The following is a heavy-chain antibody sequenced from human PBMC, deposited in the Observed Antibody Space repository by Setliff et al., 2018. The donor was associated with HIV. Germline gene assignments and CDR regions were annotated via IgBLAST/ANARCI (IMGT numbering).Heavy chain of an antibody. CDR2: IYHSGTT. D-gene: IGHD6-19*01. V-gene: IGHV4-38-2*02. J-gene: IGHJ4*02. CDR1: GYSISSVSY. Sequence: SETLSLTCTVSGYSISSVSYWGWIRQPPGKGLEWIGSIYHSGTTYYNPSLKSRVTISVDTSKNQFSLKLSSVTAADTAVYYCARESTDSSGYYRGYFDYWGQGTLVTVS. CDR3: ARESTDSSGYYRGYFDY.